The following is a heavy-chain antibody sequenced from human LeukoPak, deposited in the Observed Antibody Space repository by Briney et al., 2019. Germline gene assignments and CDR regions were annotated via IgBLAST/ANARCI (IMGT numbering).Heavy chain of an antibody. CDR2: IIPIFGTA. Sequence: SVKVSCKASGGTFSSYAISWVRQAPGQGLEWMGGIIPIFGTANYAQKFQGRVTITADESTSTAYMELSSLRSEDTAVYYCARSHSRVAATSGPRYYYYGMDVWGKGTTVTVSS. D-gene: IGHD2-15*01. CDR3: ARSHSRVAATSGPRYYYYGMDV. V-gene: IGHV1-69*13. J-gene: IGHJ6*04. CDR1: GGTFSSYA.